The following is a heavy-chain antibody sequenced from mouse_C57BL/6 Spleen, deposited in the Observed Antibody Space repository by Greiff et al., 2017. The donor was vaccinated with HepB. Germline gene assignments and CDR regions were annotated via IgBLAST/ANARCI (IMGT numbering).Heavy chain of an antibody. Sequence: EVHLVESEGGLVQPGSSMKLSCTASGFTFSDYYMAWVRQVPEKGLEWVANINYDGSSTYYLDSLKSRFIISSDNAKNILYLQMSSLKSEDTATYYCARYDYDPRNYCAMDYWGQGTTVTVSS. J-gene: IGHJ4*01. CDR2: INYDGSST. V-gene: IGHV5-16*01. CDR3: ARYDYDPRNYCAMDY. D-gene: IGHD2-4*01. CDR1: GFTFSDYY.